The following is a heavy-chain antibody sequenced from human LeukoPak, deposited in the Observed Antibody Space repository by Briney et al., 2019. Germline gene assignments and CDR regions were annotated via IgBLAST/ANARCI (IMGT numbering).Heavy chain of an antibody. CDR2: IIPIFGTA. CDR3: ARLRGPIAAAPMDV. V-gene: IGHV1-69*05. CDR1: GGTFSSYA. D-gene: IGHD6-13*01. Sequence: SVKVSCEASGGTFSSYAISWVRQAPGQRLEWMGGIIPIFGTANYAQKFQGRVTITTDESTSTAYMELSSLRSEDTAVYYCARLRGPIAAAPMDVWGKGTTVTVSS. J-gene: IGHJ6*04.